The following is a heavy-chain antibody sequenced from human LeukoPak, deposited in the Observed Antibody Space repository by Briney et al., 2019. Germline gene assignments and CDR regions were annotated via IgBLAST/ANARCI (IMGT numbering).Heavy chain of an antibody. Sequence: GGSLRLSCAASGFTFSSYSMNWVRQAPGKGLEWVSSIGSSSSYIYYADSVKGRFTISRDNAKNSLYLQMNSLRAEDTAVYYCARGVGATKSDYWGQGTLVTVSS. CDR3: ARGVGATKSDY. CDR2: IGSSSSYI. CDR1: GFTFSSYS. J-gene: IGHJ4*02. V-gene: IGHV3-21*01. D-gene: IGHD1-26*01.